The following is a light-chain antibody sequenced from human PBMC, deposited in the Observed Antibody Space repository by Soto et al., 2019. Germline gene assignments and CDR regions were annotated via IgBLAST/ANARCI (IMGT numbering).Light chain of an antibody. Sequence: EIVLTHSPGTLALSPGERATLSCRASQSVSSSFLAWYQQKVGQAPRLLIYGASSRATGIPDRFSGSGSGTDFTLTISRLEPEDFAVYYCQQYGSLITFGQGTRLEIK. CDR2: GAS. V-gene: IGKV3-20*01. J-gene: IGKJ5*01. CDR3: QQYGSLIT. CDR1: QSVSSSF.